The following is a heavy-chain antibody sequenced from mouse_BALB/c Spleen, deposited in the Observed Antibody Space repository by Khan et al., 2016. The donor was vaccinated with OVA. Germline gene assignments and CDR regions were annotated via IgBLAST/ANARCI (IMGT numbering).Heavy chain of an antibody. CDR3: ARLPYYHYNVMDY. CDR1: GFSLTNYG. V-gene: IGHV2-6-1*01. J-gene: IGHJ4*01. CDR2: LWGDGST. Sequence: QVQLKESGPGLVAPSQSLSITCTISGFSLTNYGVHWVRQPLGKGLQWLVLLWGDGSTTYNSALNCRLITSKDNTSSHVFLKMNSLQTDDTAMYVCARLPYYHYNVMDYWGQGTSVTVSS. D-gene: IGHD2-10*01.